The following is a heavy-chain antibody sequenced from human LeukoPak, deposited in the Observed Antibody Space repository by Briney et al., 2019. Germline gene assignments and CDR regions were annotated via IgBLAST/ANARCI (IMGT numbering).Heavy chain of an antibody. Sequence: GGSLRLSCAASGFIFRKYGMNWVRQAPGKGLEWVAVIWYDGSNKYYADSVKGRFTISRDNSKNTLYLQMNSLRAEDTAVYYCARGGYIAAALIDYWGQGTLVTVSS. CDR1: GFIFRKYG. J-gene: IGHJ4*02. V-gene: IGHV3-33*07. CDR3: ARGGYIAAALIDY. D-gene: IGHD6-13*01. CDR2: IWYDGSNK.